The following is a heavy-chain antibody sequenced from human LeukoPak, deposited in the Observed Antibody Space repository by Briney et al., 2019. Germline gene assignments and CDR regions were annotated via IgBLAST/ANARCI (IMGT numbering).Heavy chain of an antibody. CDR3: ARGRYYYYMDV. J-gene: IGHJ6*03. CDR1: GGSISSYY. CDR2: IYYSGST. Sequence: SETLSLTCTVSGGSISSYYWSWIRQPPGKGLEWIGYIYYSGSTNYNPSLKSRVTISVDTSKNQFSLKLSSVTAADTAVYYCARGRYYYYMDVWGKGTTVTVSS. V-gene: IGHV4-59*01.